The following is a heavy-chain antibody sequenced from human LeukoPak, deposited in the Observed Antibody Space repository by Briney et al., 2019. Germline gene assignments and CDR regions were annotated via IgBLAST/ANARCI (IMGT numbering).Heavy chain of an antibody. D-gene: IGHD3-10*01. CDR2: IYYSGST. CDR1: GGSISSYY. Sequence: ETLSLTCTVSGGSISSYYWSWIRQPPGKGLEWIGYIYYSGSTNYNPSLKSRVTISVDTSKNQFSLKLSSVTAADTAVYYCARDPLWDAFDIWGQGTMVTVSS. J-gene: IGHJ3*02. V-gene: IGHV4-59*01. CDR3: ARDPLWDAFDI.